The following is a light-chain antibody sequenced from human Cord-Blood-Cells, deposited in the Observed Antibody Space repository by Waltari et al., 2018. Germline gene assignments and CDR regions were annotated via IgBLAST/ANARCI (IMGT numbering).Light chain of an antibody. V-gene: IGKV1-33*01. CDR1: QDSSNY. CDR2: DAS. CDR3: QQYDNLLT. J-gene: IGKJ4*01. Sequence: DIQMTQSPSSLSASVGDRVTITCQASQDSSNYLNWYQQKPGKAPKLLIYDASNLETGVPSRFCGSGSGTDFTFTISSLQPEDIATYYCQQYDNLLTFGGGTKVEIK.